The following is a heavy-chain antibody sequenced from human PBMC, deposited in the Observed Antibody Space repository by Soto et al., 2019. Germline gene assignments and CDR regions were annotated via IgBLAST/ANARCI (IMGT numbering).Heavy chain of an antibody. CDR3: ARWSDNKVVDP. J-gene: IGHJ5*02. CDR1: GFTFRSHG. CDR2: IWYDGSEK. V-gene: IGHV3-33*01. Sequence: QVQLVESGGGVVQPGRSLRLSCEASGFTFRSHGMHWVRQAPGKGLEWLAVIWYDGSEKYYADSVKGRFTTSRDNSKNTLYLQMNSLTVEDTAVYYCARWSDNKVVDPWGQGTVVTVS. D-gene: IGHD1-1*01.